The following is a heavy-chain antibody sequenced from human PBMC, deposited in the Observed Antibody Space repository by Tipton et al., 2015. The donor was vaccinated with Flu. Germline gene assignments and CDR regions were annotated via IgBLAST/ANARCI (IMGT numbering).Heavy chain of an antibody. D-gene: IGHD2-15*01. J-gene: IGHJ6*02. Sequence: QLVQSGAEVKKPGESLRISCVASGYSFTTYWIGWVRQMPGKGLEWMGFISPGDADTRYSPPFRGQVTISADQSINTAYLQWSSLKVADGAMYYCVRRPRSLVAGYYYGLGVWGQGTTVTVSS. CDR2: ISPGDADT. CDR3: VRRPRSLVAGYYYGLGV. CDR1: GYSFTTYW. V-gene: IGHV5-51*01.